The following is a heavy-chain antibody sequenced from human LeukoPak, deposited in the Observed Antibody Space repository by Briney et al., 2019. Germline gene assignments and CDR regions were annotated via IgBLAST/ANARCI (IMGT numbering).Heavy chain of an antibody. J-gene: IGHJ4*02. CDR2: IYYSGRT. V-gene: IGHV4-39*01. CDR1: GGSISSSSYY. Sequence: SETLSLTCTVSGGSISSSSYYWGWIRQPPGKGLEWIGNIYYSGRTYYNPSLKSRVTISVDTSKNQFSLTLTSVTAADTAVYCCRVVVTALDFDYWGQGTLVTVSS. CDR3: RVVVTALDFDY. D-gene: IGHD2-21*02.